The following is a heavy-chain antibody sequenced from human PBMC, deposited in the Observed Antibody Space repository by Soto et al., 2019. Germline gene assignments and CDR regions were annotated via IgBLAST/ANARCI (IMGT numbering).Heavy chain of an antibody. J-gene: IGHJ6*02. CDR3: TTTAVAGTYYYYGMDV. V-gene: IGHV3-15*01. D-gene: IGHD6-19*01. Sequence: GSLRLSCAASGFTFSNAWMSWVRQAPGKGLEWVGRIKSKTDGGTTDYAAPVKGRFTISRDDSKNTLYLQMNSLKTEDTAVYYCTTTAVAGTYYYYGMDVWGQGTTATVSS. CDR2: IKSKTDGGTT. CDR1: GFTFSNAW.